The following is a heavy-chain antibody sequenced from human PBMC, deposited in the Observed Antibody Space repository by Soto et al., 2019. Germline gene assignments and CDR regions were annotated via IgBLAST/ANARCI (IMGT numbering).Heavy chain of an antibody. Sequence: NWVRQAPGKGLEWVSSISSSSSYIYYADSVKGRFTISRDNAKNSLYLQMNSLRAEDTAVYYCARDTGSSPHDFWSGYYPYYYYGMDVWGQGTTVTVSS. J-gene: IGHJ6*02. V-gene: IGHV3-21*01. D-gene: IGHD3-3*01. CDR2: ISSSSSYI. CDR3: ARDTGSSPHDFWSGYYPYYYYGMDV.